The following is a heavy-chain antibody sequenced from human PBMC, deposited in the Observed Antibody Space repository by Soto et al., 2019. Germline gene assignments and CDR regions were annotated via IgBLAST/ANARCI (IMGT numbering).Heavy chain of an antibody. V-gene: IGHV4-59*01. CDR2: VYYSGSS. D-gene: IGHD2-21*02. CDR1: GASISTYY. J-gene: IGHJ4*02. CDR3: AREHSDGRTAN. Sequence: PSETLSLTCTVSGASISTYYWSWIRQPPGKGLEWIGYVYYSGSSNYNPSLKSRVSMSVDTSKNQFSLKLNSVTAADTAVYYCAREHSDGRTANWGRGTLVTVSS.